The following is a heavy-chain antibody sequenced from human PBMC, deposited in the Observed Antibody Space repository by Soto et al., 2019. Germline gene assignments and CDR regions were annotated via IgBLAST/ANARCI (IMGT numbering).Heavy chain of an antibody. Sequence: PGGSLRLSCAASGFTFSSYGMHWVRQAPGKGLEWVAVIWYDGSNKYYADSVKGRFTISRDNSKNTLYLQMNSLRAEDTAVYYCAREDPYDFWSGYYFSPRYYFDYWGQGTLVTVSS. CDR2: IWYDGSNK. CDR1: GFTFSSYG. CDR3: AREDPYDFWSGYYFSPRYYFDY. J-gene: IGHJ4*02. D-gene: IGHD3-3*01. V-gene: IGHV3-33*01.